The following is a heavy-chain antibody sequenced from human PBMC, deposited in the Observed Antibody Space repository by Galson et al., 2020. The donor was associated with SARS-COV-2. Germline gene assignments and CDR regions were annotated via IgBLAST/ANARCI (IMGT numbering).Heavy chain of an antibody. Sequence: ASVKVSCKASGYTFTGYYMHWVRQAPGQGLEWMGRINPNSGGTNYAQKFQGRVTMTRDTSISTAYMELSRLRSDNTAVYYCARGDYYDSSCEYYGRHGYYYYYMDGWGKGTTVTISS. J-gene: IGHJ6*03. D-gene: IGHD3-22*01. V-gene: IGHV1-2*06. CDR1: GYTFTGYY. CDR3: ARGDYYDSSCEYYGRHGYYYYYMDG. CDR2: INPNSGGT.